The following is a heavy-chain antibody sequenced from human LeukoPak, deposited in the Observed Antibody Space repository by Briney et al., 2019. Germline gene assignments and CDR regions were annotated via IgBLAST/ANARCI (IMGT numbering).Heavy chain of an antibody. CDR1: GFIFSSYA. V-gene: IGHV3-23*01. J-gene: IGHJ4*02. CDR2: LSGSGGST. Sequence: GGSLRLSCAASGFIFSSYAMSWVRQAPGKGLEWVSTLSGSGGSTYYADSVKGRFTISRDNSKNTLYLQMSSRRAEDTAVYYCATHRGTTVTTTDYWGQGTLVTVSS. D-gene: IGHD4-17*01. CDR3: ATHRGTTVTTTDY.